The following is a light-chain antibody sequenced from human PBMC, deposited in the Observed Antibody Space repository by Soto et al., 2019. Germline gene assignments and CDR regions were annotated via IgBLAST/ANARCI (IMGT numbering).Light chain of an antibody. Sequence: QSVLTQPASVSGSPGQSITISCTGTSSDVGAYNYVSWYQQYPGKAPKLTIYDVSNRPSGVSNRFSGSKSGNTASLTFSGLQAEDEADYYCSSYTGSSTDVFGTGTKVTVL. J-gene: IGLJ1*01. CDR3: SSYTGSSTDV. CDR2: DVS. CDR1: SSDVGAYNY. V-gene: IGLV2-14*01.